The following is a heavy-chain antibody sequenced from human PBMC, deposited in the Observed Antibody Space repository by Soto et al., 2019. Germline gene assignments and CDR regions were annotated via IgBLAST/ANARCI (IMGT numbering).Heavy chain of an antibody. V-gene: IGHV3-23*01. J-gene: IGHJ5*01. CDR1: GFNFNNQA. D-gene: IGHD2-21*02. CDR3: AKTETMVVVTVQPRWFDS. Sequence: GGSLRLSCTASGFNFNNQAMSWIRQAPGKGLEWVSTISGSGATSLYADSVKGRFTIFKDSSQAYLDLKSLRVEDSATYYCAKTETMVVVTVQPRWFDSWGRGTLVTVPS. CDR2: ISGSGATS.